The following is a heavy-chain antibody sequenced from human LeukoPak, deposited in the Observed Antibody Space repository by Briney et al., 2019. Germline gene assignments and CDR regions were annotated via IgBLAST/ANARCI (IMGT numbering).Heavy chain of an antibody. V-gene: IGHV3-23*01. D-gene: IGHD6-13*01. CDR3: ARSPSWGSSWYRSDC. J-gene: IGHJ4*02. Sequence: GGSLRLSCAASGFTFSSYAMSWVRQAPGKGLEWVSAISGSGGSTYYADSVKGRFTISRDNSKNTLYLQMNSLRAEDTAVYYCARSPSWGSSWYRSDCWGQGTLVTVSS. CDR2: ISGSGGST. CDR1: GFTFSSYA.